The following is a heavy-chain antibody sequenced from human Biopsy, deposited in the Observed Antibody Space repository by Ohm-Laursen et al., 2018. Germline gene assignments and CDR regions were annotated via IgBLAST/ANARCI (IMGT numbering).Heavy chain of an antibody. CDR3: ARSNGYGDYRFDD. CDR2: ISYTGDT. CDR1: GDSISSDF. D-gene: IGHD4-11*01. V-gene: IGHV4-59*01. Sequence: TLSLTCTVSGDSISSDFWSWIRQIPGKGLEWIGYISYTGDTNYNPSLESRITISLDTSKNQFSLMLSSVTAADTAVYYCARSNGYGDYRFDDWGQGTLVTVSS. J-gene: IGHJ4*02.